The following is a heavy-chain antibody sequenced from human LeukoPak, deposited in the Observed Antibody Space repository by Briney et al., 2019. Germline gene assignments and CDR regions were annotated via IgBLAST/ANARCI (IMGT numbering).Heavy chain of an antibody. Sequence: SETLSLTCTVSGGSISHSNYYWVWIRQPPGKGLEWIGSIYHSGGTYYNPSLKSRVTISVDTSKNQFSLKLSSVTAADTAVYYCARTTMVRGTYYMDVWGKGTTVTISS. J-gene: IGHJ6*03. CDR3: ARTTMVRGTYYMDV. CDR2: IYHSGGT. D-gene: IGHD3-10*01. CDR1: GGSISHSNYY. V-gene: IGHV4-39*07.